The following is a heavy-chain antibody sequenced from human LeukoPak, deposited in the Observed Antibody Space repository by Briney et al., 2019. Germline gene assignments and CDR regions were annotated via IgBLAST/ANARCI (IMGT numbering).Heavy chain of an antibody. D-gene: IGHD3-10*01. V-gene: IGHV1-18*01. CDR1: GYTFTSYG. Sequence: GASVKVSCKTSGYTFTSYGINWVRQAPGQGLEWMGWISAYNGHTNYAQKFQGRVTMTTDTSTSTAYMELRSLRSDDTAVYYCATTSGLPPFDYWGQGTLVTVSS. CDR2: ISAYNGHT. J-gene: IGHJ4*02. CDR3: ATTSGLPPFDY.